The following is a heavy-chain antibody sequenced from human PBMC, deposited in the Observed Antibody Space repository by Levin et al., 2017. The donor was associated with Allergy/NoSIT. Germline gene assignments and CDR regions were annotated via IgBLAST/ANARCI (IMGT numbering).Heavy chain of an antibody. D-gene: IGHD6-6*01. J-gene: IGHJ6*02. V-gene: IGHV1-18*01. Sequence: ASVKVSCKASGYTFTSYGISWVRQAPGQGLEWMGWISAYNGNTNYAQKLQGRVTMTTDTSTSTAYMELRSLRSDDTAVYYCARAVYGSSFYYYYYGMDVWGQGTTVTVSS. CDR2: ISAYNGNT. CDR3: ARAVYGSSFYYYYYGMDV. CDR1: GYTFTSYG.